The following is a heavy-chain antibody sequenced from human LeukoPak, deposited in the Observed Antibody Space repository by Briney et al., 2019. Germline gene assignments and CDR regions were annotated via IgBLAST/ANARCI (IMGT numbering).Heavy chain of an antibody. CDR3: AADFVGYCSGGSCDPLAEYFQH. CDR2: INQDGSDK. Sequence: PGTSLRLSCATSRFIFSSYWMTWVRRTPGKGLEWVASINQDGSDKYYVDSVKGRFTISRDNAKKSLYLEMSSLRAEDTAVYYCAADFVGYCSGGSCDPLAEYFQHWGQGTLVTVSS. CDR1: RFIFSSYW. V-gene: IGHV3-7*01. J-gene: IGHJ1*01. D-gene: IGHD2-15*01.